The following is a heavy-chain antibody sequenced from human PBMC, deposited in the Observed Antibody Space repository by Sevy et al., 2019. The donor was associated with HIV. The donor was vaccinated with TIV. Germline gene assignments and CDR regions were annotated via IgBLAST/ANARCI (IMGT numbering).Heavy chain of an antibody. CDR1: GYSFTSYW. CDR2: IYPGDSDT. J-gene: IGHJ5*02. Sequence: GESLKISCKGSGYSFTSYWIGWVRQMPGKGLEWMGIIYPGDSDTRYSPSFQGQVTISADKSIRTAYLQWSSLKASDTAMYYGARSNPTILEWSTNWFDPWGQGTLVTVSS. V-gene: IGHV5-51*01. CDR3: ARSNPTILEWSTNWFDP. D-gene: IGHD3-3*01.